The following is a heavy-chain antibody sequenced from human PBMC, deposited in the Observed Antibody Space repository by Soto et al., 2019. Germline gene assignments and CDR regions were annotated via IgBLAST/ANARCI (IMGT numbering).Heavy chain of an antibody. J-gene: IGHJ4*02. CDR2: IIPDLAIA. CDR1: GDTFSRYT. Sequence: QVHLVQSGAEVKKPGSSVKVSYKASGDTFSRYTISWVRQAPGQGLEWMGRIIPDLAIASYAQKFQGRVSITADKSTTTAYMELSSLRSEDTAVYYCARDHILTGYRVDYWGQGALLTVSS. V-gene: IGHV1-69*08. CDR3: ARDHILTGYRVDY. D-gene: IGHD3-9*01.